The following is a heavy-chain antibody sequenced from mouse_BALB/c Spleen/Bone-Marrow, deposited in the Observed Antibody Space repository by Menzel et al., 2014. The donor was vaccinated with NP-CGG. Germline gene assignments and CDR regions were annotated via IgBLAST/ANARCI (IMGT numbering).Heavy chain of an antibody. Sequence: QVQLQQSGPELVKPGASVRISCKASGYTFTSYYIHWVKQRPGQGLEWIGWIYPGNVNTKYNEKFKGKATLTADKSSSTAYMQLSSLTSEDSAVYFCARCGNYGDYAMDYWGQGTSVTVSS. CDR1: GYTFTSYY. J-gene: IGHJ4*01. V-gene: IGHV1S56*01. CDR3: ARCGNYGDYAMDY. D-gene: IGHD2-1*01. CDR2: IYPGNVNT.